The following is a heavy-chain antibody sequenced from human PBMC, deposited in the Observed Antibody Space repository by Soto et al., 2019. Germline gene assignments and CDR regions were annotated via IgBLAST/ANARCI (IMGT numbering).Heavy chain of an antibody. V-gene: IGHV1-2*02. CDR2: FNPHGGTI. D-gene: IGHD2-8*01. Sequence: GASVKVSCKASGYSFTGYSMHWVRQAPGQGLEWMGWFNPHGGTINYAQKFQGRVTMTSDTSTSTVYMDLSSLTSDDTAVYYCARGYCTTNTCDGWFDPWGQGTLVTVSS. CDR1: GYSFTGYS. CDR3: ARGYCTTNTCDGWFDP. J-gene: IGHJ5*02.